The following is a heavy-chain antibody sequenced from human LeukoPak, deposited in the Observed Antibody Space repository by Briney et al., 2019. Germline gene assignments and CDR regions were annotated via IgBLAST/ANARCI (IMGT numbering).Heavy chain of an antibody. Sequence: GGSLRLSRAASGFIFSDSWMTWVRQSPGQGLQWVASIHQDAGEKQYVDSVRGRFTISRDNAKNSLYLQMNSLRVEDTAMYYCTTSKDHYSHHWGQGTLVTVSS. CDR2: IHQDAGEK. CDR1: GFIFSDSW. CDR3: TTSKDHYSHH. V-gene: IGHV3-7*05. J-gene: IGHJ4*02.